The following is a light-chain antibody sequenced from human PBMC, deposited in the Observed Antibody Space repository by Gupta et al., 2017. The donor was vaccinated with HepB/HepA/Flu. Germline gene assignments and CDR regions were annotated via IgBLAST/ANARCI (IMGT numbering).Light chain of an antibody. CDR3: SSYSSINTLV. Sequence: QSALIQPASVSESPAQSITISCTGTSSDIGSYNYVSWYQQFPGKAPKLMIYGVSNRASGISNRCFGSKSGNTASLTISGLQAEDEADYYCSSYSSINTLVFGGGTKLTVL. J-gene: IGLJ2*01. CDR1: SSDIGSYNY. CDR2: GVS. V-gene: IGLV2-14*03.